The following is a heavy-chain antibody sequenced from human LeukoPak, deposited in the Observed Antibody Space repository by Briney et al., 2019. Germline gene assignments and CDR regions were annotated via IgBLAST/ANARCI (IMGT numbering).Heavy chain of an antibody. CDR2: IIPIFGTA. J-gene: IGHJ4*02. D-gene: IGHD6-19*01. CDR3: ASIAYSGGWYHLPDY. Sequence: SVKVSCKASGGTFSSYAISWVRQAPGQGLEWMGGIIPIFGTANYAQKFQGRVTMTRDTSISTGYMELSRLRSDDTAVYYCASIAYSGGWYHLPDYWGQGTLVTVSS. CDR1: GGTFSSYA. V-gene: IGHV1-69*05.